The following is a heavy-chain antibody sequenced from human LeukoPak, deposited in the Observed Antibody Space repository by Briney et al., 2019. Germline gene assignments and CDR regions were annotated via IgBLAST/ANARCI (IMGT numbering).Heavy chain of an antibody. J-gene: IGHJ5*02. D-gene: IGHD3-22*01. CDR1: GFTSGIYG. CDR3: ARVLSGSWDWFDP. CDR2: INTDGSRI. V-gene: IGHV3-74*01. Sequence: GGSLSSSCEAPGFTSGIYGMHWVRQAPGKGLVWVSRINTDGSRITYADSVKGRFTISRDNAMNTVYLQMNSLRAEDTAVYYCARVLSGSWDWFDPWGQGTLVTVSS.